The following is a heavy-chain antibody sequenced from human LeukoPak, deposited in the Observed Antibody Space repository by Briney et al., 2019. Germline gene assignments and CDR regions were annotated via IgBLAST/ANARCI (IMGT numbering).Heavy chain of an antibody. D-gene: IGHD2-21*02. V-gene: IGHV1-8*02. CDR2: MNPNSGNT. CDR1: GYTFTGYY. J-gene: IGHJ3*02. CDR3: ARDDIVVVTAFDI. Sequence: ASVKVSCKASGYTFTGYYMHWVRQATGQGLEWMGWMNPNSGNTGYAQKFQGRVTMTRNTSISTAYMELSSLRSEDTAVYYCARDDIVVVTAFDIWGQGTMVTVSS.